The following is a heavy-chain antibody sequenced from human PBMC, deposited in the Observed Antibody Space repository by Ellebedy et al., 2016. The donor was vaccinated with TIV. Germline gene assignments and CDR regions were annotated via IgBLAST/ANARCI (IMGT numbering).Heavy chain of an antibody. Sequence: SETLSLTXTVSGVSIDTITYYLAWIRQPPGKALEWIGSFYYREGTSYNPSLKNRVTISVDTAKNQFSLNLNSVTAADTAVYYCARHERSGGSYYLPFPSDSWGQGTLVTVSS. V-gene: IGHV4-39*01. J-gene: IGHJ4*02. D-gene: IGHD2-15*01. CDR3: ARHERSGGSYYLPFPSDS. CDR2: FYYREGT. CDR1: GVSIDTITYY.